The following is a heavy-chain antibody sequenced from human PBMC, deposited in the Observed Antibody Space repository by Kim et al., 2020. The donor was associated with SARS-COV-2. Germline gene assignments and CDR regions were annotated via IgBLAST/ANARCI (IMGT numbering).Heavy chain of an antibody. CDR2: IYYSGST. D-gene: IGHD3-16*01. Sequence: SETLSLTCTVSGGSVSSGSYYWSWIRQPPGKGLEWIGYIYYSGSTNYNPSLKSRVTISVDTSKNQFSLKLSSVTAADTAVYYCARWARGGEYFDYWGQGTLVTVSS. CDR3: ARWARGGEYFDY. CDR1: GGSVSSGSYY. V-gene: IGHV4-61*01. J-gene: IGHJ4*02.